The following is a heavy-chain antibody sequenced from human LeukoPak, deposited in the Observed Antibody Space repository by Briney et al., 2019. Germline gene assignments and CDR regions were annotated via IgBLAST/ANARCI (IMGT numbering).Heavy chain of an antibody. Sequence: SLRLSCAASGFPFDDYAMHWVRQAPGKGLEWVSGISWNSGSIGYADSVKGRFTISRDNAKNSLYLQMNSLRAEDTALYYCAKGLEQWELLRIFGYYYGMDVWGQGTTVTVSS. CDR2: ISWNSGSI. CDR1: GFPFDDYA. J-gene: IGHJ6*02. D-gene: IGHD1-26*01. V-gene: IGHV3-9*01. CDR3: AKGLEQWELLRIFGYYYGMDV.